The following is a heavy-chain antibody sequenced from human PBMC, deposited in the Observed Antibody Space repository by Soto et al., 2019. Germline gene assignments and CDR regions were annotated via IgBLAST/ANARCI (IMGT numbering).Heavy chain of an antibody. CDR2: ISYDGSNK. CDR3: AKSRRYLYYFDY. J-gene: IGHJ4*02. D-gene: IGHD1-20*01. V-gene: IGHV3-30-3*02. Sequence: GGSLRLSCAASGFTFSSYAMHWVRQAPGKGLEWVAVISYDGSNKYYADSVKGRFTISRDNSKNTLYLQMNSLRAEDTAVYYCAKSRRYLYYFDYWGQGTLVTVSS. CDR1: GFTFSSYA.